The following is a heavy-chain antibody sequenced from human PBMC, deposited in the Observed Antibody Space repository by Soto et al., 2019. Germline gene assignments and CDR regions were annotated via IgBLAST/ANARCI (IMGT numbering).Heavy chain of an antibody. CDR2: IYHSGST. Sequence: QVQLQESGPGLVKPSGTLSLTCAVSGGSISSSNWWSWVRQPPGKGLEWIGEIYHSGSTNYNPSLKSRVTISVDKSNNQFSLTLSSVTAADTAVYYCARVSGSYYYGMDVWGQGTTGTVSS. CDR1: GGSISSSNW. J-gene: IGHJ6*02. V-gene: IGHV4-4*02. CDR3: ARVSGSYYYGMDV. D-gene: IGHD3-10*01.